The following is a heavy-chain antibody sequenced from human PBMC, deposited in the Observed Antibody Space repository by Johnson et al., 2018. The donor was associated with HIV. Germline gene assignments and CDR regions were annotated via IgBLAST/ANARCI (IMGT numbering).Heavy chain of an antibody. CDR3: ARGLIDYGDSQAFDI. CDR1: GFTFSSYW. CDR2: INSDGRSK. Sequence: VQLVESGGGLVKPGGSLRLSCAASGFTFSSYWMNWVRQAPGKGLGGVSRINSDGRSKNYADSVKGRFTISRDNSKNTLYLQMNSLRADDTAVYYCARGLIDYGDSQAFDIWGQGTMVTVSS. V-gene: IGHV3-74*01. D-gene: IGHD4-17*01. J-gene: IGHJ3*02.